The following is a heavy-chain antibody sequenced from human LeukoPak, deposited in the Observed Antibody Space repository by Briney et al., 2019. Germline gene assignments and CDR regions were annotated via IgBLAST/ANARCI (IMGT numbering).Heavy chain of an antibody. CDR3: YGANAEH. CDR1: GFTFSSYW. Sequence: PWGSLRLSCAASGFTFSSYWMHWVRQAPGKGLVWVSGTNTDGSSTSYADSVKGRFTIARDNAKNTLYLQMNSLRAEDTAVYYCYGANAEHWGQGTLVTVSS. CDR2: TNTDGSST. J-gene: IGHJ1*01. V-gene: IGHV3-74*01. D-gene: IGHD4-23*01.